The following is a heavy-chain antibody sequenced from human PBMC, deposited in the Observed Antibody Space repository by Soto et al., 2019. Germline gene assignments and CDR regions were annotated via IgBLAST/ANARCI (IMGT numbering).Heavy chain of an antibody. D-gene: IGHD3-16*01. CDR2: IWYDGSNK. CDR3: ERAPRVYVYYYGMDV. V-gene: IGHV3-33*01. CDR1: GFTFSSYG. Sequence: GGSLRLFCAASGFTFSSYGMHWVRQAPGKGLEWVAVIWYDGSNKYYADSVKGRFTISRDNSKNTLYLQMNSLRAEDTAVYYCERAPRVYVYYYGMDVWGQGTTVTVSS. J-gene: IGHJ6*02.